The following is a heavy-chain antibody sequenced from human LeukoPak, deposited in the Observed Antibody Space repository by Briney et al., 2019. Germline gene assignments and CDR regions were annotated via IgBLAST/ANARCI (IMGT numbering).Heavy chain of an antibody. CDR1: GDSITTYY. V-gene: IGHV4-59*01. CDR2: IHHSGKT. CDR3: ARYYCPNGSCQGFDY. D-gene: IGHD2-8*01. J-gene: IGHJ4*02. Sequence: PSETLSLTCTVSGDSITTYYWSWIRQPPGKGLEWIGYIHHSGKTNSNPSLKSRVTISADTPNNQFSLRLSSVTAADTAVYYCARYYCPNGSCQGFDYWGQGTLVTVSS.